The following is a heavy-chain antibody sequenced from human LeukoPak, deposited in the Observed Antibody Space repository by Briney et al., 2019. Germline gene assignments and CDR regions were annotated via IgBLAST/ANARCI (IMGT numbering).Heavy chain of an antibody. Sequence: PSEILSLTCAVYGGSFSGYYWSWIRQPPGKGLEWIGEINHSGSTNYNPSLKSRVTISVDTSKNQFSLKLSSVTAADTAVYYCARDPSDTAMVSVYYFDYWGQGTLVTVSS. CDR3: ARDPSDTAMVSVYYFDY. V-gene: IGHV4-34*01. CDR2: INHSGST. CDR1: GGSFSGYY. J-gene: IGHJ4*02. D-gene: IGHD5-18*01.